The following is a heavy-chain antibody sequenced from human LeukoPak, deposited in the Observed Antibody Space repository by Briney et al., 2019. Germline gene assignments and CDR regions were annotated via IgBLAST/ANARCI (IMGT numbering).Heavy chain of an antibody. CDR1: GFTFSSYG. D-gene: IGHD6-13*01. Sequence: QPGGSLRLSCAASGFTFSSYGMHWVRQAPGKGLEWVAVIWYDGSNKYYADSVKGRFTISRDNSKNTLYLQMNSLRAEDTAVYYCARGSSSSWPQTNWYFDLWGRGTLVTVSS. V-gene: IGHV3-33*08. CDR2: IWYDGSNK. CDR3: ARGSSSSWPQTNWYFDL. J-gene: IGHJ2*01.